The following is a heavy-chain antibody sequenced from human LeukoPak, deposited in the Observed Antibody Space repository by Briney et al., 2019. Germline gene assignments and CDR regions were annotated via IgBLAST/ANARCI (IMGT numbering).Heavy chain of an antibody. CDR3: ASDDYDFWSGFPPRFDY. CDR1: GFTFSSFV. V-gene: IGHV3-64*04. D-gene: IGHD3-3*01. J-gene: IGHJ4*02. Sequence: GGSLRLSCSASGFTFSSFVMHWVRQAPGKGLEYVSAISSKGHSTYYADSVKGRFTISRDNSKNTLYLQMNSLRAEDTAVYYCASDDYDFWSGFPPRFDYWGQGTLVTVSS. CDR2: ISSKGHST.